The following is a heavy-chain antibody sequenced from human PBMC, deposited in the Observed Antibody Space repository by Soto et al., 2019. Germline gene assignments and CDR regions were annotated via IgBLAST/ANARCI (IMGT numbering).Heavy chain of an antibody. CDR2: IKSKTDGGTT. CDR1: GFTFSNAW. V-gene: IGHV3-15*07. D-gene: IGHD6-13*01. CDR3: TTYSSSWSGAPRY. Sequence: EVQLVESGGGLVKPGGSLRLSCAASGFTFSNAWMNWVRQAPGKGLEWVGRIKSKTDGGTTDYAAPVKGRFTISRDDSQNTLYLQMNSLNTEDTAVYYCTTYSSSWSGAPRYWGQGTLVTVSS. J-gene: IGHJ4*02.